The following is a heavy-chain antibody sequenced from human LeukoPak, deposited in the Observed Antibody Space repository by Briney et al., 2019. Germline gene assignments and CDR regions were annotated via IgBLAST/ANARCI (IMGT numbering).Heavy chain of an antibody. V-gene: IGHV3-23*01. J-gene: IGHJ4*02. CDR1: GFTFSNYA. CDR3: AKILWNGRYLDY. Sequence: GGSLRLSCAASGFTFSNYAMSWVRQAPGKGLEWVSIIGDSGGATYYADSVKGRFIISRDNSKNTLYLQMNYLRVEDTAIYYCAKILWNGRYLDYWGQGTLVTVSS. CDR2: IGDSGGAT. D-gene: IGHD2-21*01.